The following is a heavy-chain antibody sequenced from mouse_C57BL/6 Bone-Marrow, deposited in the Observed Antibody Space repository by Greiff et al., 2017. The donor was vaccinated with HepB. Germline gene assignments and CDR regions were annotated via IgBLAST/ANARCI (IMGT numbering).Heavy chain of an antibody. CDR1: GYTFTSYW. Sequence: VQLQQPGAELVKPGASVKLSCKASGYTFTSYWMQWVKQRPGQGLEWIGEIDPSDSYTNYNQKFKGKATLTVDTSSSTAYMQLSSLTSEDSAVYDCARYYSNYPYYYAMDYWGQGTSVTVAS. CDR2: IDPSDSYT. J-gene: IGHJ4*01. CDR3: ARYYSNYPYYYAMDY. D-gene: IGHD2-5*01. V-gene: IGHV1-50*01.